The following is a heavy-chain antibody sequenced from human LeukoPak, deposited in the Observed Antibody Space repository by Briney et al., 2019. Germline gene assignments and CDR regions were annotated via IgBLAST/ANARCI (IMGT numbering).Heavy chain of an antibody. V-gene: IGHV5-51*01. CDR1: GYHFTTYC. CDR3: ARLDTKNYQF. Sequence: GDSLKISCKVSGYHFTTYCIAWVCQKPGKGLEWMGMVFPGDSKTNYSPAFLGQVTMSVDKSIGAAYLQWRSLKASDTAMYYCARLDTKNYQFWGQGTLVSVSS. CDR2: VFPGDSKT. D-gene: IGHD1-7*01. J-gene: IGHJ4*02.